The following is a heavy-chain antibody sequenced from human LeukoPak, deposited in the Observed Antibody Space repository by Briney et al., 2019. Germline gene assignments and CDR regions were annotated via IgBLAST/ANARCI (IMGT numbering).Heavy chain of an antibody. CDR3: ARDFVVGATPLAFDH. CDR2: INPSGGST. CDR1: GYTFTNYY. V-gene: IGHV1-46*01. J-gene: IGHJ4*02. Sequence: ASVKVSCKASGYTFTNYYMHWVRQAPGQGREWMGIINPSGGSTNYAQKFQGRATITRDTSTRTVYMDPSSLRSEHTAVYYCARDFVVGATPLAFDHWGQGTLVTVSS. D-gene: IGHD1-26*01.